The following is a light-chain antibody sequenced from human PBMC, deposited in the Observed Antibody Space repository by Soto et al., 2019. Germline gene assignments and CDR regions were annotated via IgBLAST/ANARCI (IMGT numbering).Light chain of an antibody. CDR3: QQSYGTPLT. Sequence: DMAMTQSPSSLSASVGDRVTITCRASQSISNYLNWYQHKPGKVPMLLIYAASSLQSGVPTRFSGSGSGTDFTLTINSLQPEDFATYYCQQSYGTPLTFGGGTKMEIK. CDR1: QSISNY. V-gene: IGKV1-39*01. CDR2: AAS. J-gene: IGKJ4*01.